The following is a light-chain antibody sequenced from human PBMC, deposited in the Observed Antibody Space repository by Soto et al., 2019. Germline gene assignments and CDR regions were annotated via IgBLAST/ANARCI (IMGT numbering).Light chain of an antibody. CDR1: QIISNY. V-gene: IGKV3-20*01. Sequence: EIVLTKRPATLSMSPRQRATLSCMSRQIISNYLAWYQQKPGQAPRLLIYDASSRATGIPDRFSGSGSGTDLTLTISRLEPEDFAVYYCQQYGSSLTFGGGTKVDFK. J-gene: IGKJ4*01. CDR3: QQYGSSLT. CDR2: DAS.